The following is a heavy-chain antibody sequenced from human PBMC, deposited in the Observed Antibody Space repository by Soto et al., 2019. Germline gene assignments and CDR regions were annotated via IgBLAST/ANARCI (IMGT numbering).Heavy chain of an antibody. CDR2: IRSDSGTI. V-gene: IGHV3-48*01. CDR3: ASLGY. J-gene: IGHJ4*02. Sequence: GGSLRLSCAASGFTFSSYSMNWVRQAPGKGLEWTSYIRSDSGTIFYADSVKGRFTISRDNAKNSLYLQMNSLRAEGTAVYYCASLGYWGQGALVTVSS. CDR1: GFTFSSYS.